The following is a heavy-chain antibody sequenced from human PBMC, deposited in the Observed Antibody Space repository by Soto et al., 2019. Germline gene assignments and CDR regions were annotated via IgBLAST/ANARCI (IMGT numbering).Heavy chain of an antibody. CDR2: ISGSGGTT. V-gene: IGHV3-23*01. CDR1: GFTVNSNY. CDR3: ARPGGDFWSGYAPNYYYGMDV. J-gene: IGHJ6*02. Sequence: GGSLRLSCAASGFTVNSNYMAWVRQTPGKGLEWVSAISGSGGTTYYADSVKGRFTISRDNSKNTLYLQMNSLRAEDTAVYYCARPGGDFWSGYAPNYYYGMDVWGQGTTVTVSS. D-gene: IGHD3-3*01.